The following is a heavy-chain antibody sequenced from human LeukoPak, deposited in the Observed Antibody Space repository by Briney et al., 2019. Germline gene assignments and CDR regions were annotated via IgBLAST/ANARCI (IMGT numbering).Heavy chain of an antibody. J-gene: IGHJ6*03. CDR2: IYSGGST. CDR1: GFTVSSNF. V-gene: IGHV3-53*01. CDR3: ARPYGSGTYYSPDYYYMDV. D-gene: IGHD3-10*01. Sequence: GGSLRLSCAASGFTVSSNFMSWVRQAPGKGLEWVSVIYSGGSTYYADSVKGRFTISRDNSKNTLYLQMNSLRAEDTAVYYCARPYGSGTYYSPDYYYMDVWGKGTTVTVSS.